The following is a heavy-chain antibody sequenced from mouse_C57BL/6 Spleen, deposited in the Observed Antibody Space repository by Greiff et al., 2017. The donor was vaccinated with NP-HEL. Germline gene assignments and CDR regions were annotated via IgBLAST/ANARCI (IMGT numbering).Heavy chain of an antibody. V-gene: IGHV5-16*01. J-gene: IGHJ4*01. CDR3: ARVLWHYYAMDY. CDR2: INYDGSST. D-gene: IGHD1-1*02. CDR1: GFTFSDYY. Sequence: EVQLLESEGGLVQPGSSMKLSCTASGFTFSDYYMAWVRQVPEKGLEWVANINYDGSSTYYLDSLKSRFIISRDNAKNILYLQMSSLKSEDTATYYWARVLWHYYAMDYWGQGTSVTVSS.